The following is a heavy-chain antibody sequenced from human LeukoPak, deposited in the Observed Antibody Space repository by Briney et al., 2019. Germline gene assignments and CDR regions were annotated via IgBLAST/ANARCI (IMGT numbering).Heavy chain of an antibody. D-gene: IGHD6-19*01. CDR3: ASGAVAVLWFDP. V-gene: IGHV4-39*07. CDR2: IYYSGST. CDR1: GGSISSSSYY. J-gene: IGHJ5*02. Sequence: SETLSLTCTVSGGSISSSSYYWGWIRQPPGKGLEWIGSIYYSGSTYYNPSLKSRVTISVDTSKNQFSLKLSSVTAADTAVYYCASGAVAVLWFDPWGQGTLVTVSS.